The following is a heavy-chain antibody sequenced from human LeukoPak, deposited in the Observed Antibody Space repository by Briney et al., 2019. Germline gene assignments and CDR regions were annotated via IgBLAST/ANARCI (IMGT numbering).Heavy chain of an antibody. CDR2: INWIGGST. V-gene: IGHV3-20*04. CDR3: AKDYYDSSGYYYVPYGMDV. CDR1: GFTLEDYG. D-gene: IGHD3-22*01. J-gene: IGHJ6*02. Sequence: GGSLRLSCAASGFTLEDYGMNWVRQAPGKGLEWVSGINWIGGSTGYADSVKGRFTISRDNSKNTLYLQMNSLRAEDTAVYYCAKDYYDSSGYYYVPYGMDVWGQGTTVTVSS.